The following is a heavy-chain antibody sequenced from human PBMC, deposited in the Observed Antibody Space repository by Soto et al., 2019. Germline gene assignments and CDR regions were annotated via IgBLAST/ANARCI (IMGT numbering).Heavy chain of an antibody. CDR3: ARYGGRGILDY. CDR2: IYISGNT. J-gene: IGHJ4*02. CDR1: GASISSGEHY. V-gene: IGHV4-31*03. Sequence: QVQLQESGPGLVKPSQTLSLTCTVSGASISSGEHYWSWIRQHPGEGLEWIGYIYISGNTYYNPSLKSRLTISVDTSKNQFSRSLSSVTAADSAVYYCARYGGRGILDYWGQGTLVTVSS. D-gene: IGHD3-10*01.